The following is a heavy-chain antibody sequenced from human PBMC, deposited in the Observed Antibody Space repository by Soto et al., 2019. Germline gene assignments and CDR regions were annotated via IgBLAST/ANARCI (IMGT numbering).Heavy chain of an antibody. J-gene: IGHJ4*02. CDR3: ARSSGYYDVDY. V-gene: IGHV1-3*01. D-gene: IGHD3-22*01. CDR1: GYTFTSYA. CDR2: INAGNGNT. Sequence: QVQLVQSGAEVKKPGASVKVSCKASGYTFTSYAMYWVRQAPGQRLEWMGWINAGNGNTKYSQKFQGRVTITRDTSASTAYMELSSLRSEDTAVYYCARSSGYYDVDYWGQGTLVTVSS.